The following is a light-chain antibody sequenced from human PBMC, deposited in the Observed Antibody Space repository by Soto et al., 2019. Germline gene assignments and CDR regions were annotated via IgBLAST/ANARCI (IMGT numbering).Light chain of an antibody. Sequence: QSALTQPRSVSGSPGQSVTISCTGTNNDVGLYNYVSWYQQYPGKAPKVVIYDVNKRPSGVPDRFSGSKSGNTASLTISGLQAEDEADYYCCSFARSPYVYGTGTQLTVL. CDR3: CSFARSPYV. V-gene: IGLV2-11*01. CDR1: NNDVGLYNY. J-gene: IGLJ1*01. CDR2: DVN.